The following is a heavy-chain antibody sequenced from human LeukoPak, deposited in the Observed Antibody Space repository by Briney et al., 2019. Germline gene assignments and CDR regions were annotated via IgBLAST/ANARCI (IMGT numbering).Heavy chain of an antibody. J-gene: IGHJ4*02. CDR1: GGSISSGSYY. D-gene: IGHD6-13*01. CDR2: IYTSGST. CDR3: ARGSSSWFHAFDY. Sequence: SETLSLTCTVSGGSISSGSYYWSWIRQPAGEGLEWIGRIYTSGSTNYNPSLKSRVTMSVDTSKNQFSLKLSSVTAADTAVYYCARGSSSWFHAFDYWGQGTLVTVSS. V-gene: IGHV4-61*02.